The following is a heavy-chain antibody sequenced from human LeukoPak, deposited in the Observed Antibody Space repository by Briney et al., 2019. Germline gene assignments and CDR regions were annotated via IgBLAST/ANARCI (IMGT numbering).Heavy chain of an antibody. CDR3: ARVLSYYDISGYYRDYYGMDV. CDR1: GYTFTSYD. D-gene: IGHD3-22*01. J-gene: IGHJ6*02. Sequence: ASVKVSCKASGYTFTSYDINWVRQATGQGLEWMGWMNPNSGNTGYAQKFQGRVTMTRNTSISTAYMELSSLRSEDTAVYYCARVLSYYDISGYYRDYYGMDVWGQGTTVTVSS. V-gene: IGHV1-8*01. CDR2: MNPNSGNT.